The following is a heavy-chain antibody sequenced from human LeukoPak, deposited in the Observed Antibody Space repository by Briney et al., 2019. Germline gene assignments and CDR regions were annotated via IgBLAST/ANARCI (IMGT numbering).Heavy chain of an antibody. CDR2: ISYDGSNK. CDR1: GFTFSSYA. V-gene: IGHV3-30-3*01. CDR3: AKGGPMVYAPAGFFDY. D-gene: IGHD2-8*01. J-gene: IGHJ4*02. Sequence: PGRSLRLSCAASGFTFSSYAMHWVRQAPGKGLEWVVVISYDGSNKYYADSVKGRFTISRDNSKNTLYLQMNSLRAEDTAVYYCAKGGPMVYAPAGFFDYWGQGTLVTVSS.